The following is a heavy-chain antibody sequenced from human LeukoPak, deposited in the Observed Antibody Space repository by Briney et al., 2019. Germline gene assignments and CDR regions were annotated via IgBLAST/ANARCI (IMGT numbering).Heavy chain of an antibody. CDR3: ARGQQWGPKKFDY. D-gene: IGHD1-26*01. CDR2: INSNSGGA. V-gene: IGHV1-2*02. CDR1: GYTFTGYY. J-gene: IGHJ4*02. Sequence: ASVKVSCKASGYTFTGYYMHWVRQAPGQGLEWMGWINSNSGGANYAQKFQGRVTITRNTSISTAYMELSSLRSEDTAVYYCARGQQWGPKKFDYWGQGTLVIVSS.